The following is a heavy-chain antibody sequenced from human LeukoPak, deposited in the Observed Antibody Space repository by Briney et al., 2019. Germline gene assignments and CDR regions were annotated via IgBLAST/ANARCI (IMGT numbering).Heavy chain of an antibody. V-gene: IGHV3-7*03. Sequence: GGSLRLSCAASGFTFSSYWMSWVRQAPGKGLEWVANIKQDGSEKYYVDSVKGRFTISRDNAKNSLYLQMNSLRAEDTAVYYCASSSGNWYFDLWGRGTLVTVSS. D-gene: IGHD6-19*01. CDR2: IKQDGSEK. CDR3: ASSSGNWYFDL. CDR1: GFTFSSYW. J-gene: IGHJ2*01.